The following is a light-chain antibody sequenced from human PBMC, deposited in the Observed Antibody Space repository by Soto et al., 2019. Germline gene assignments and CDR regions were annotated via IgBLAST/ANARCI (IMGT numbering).Light chain of an antibody. J-gene: IGKJ1*01. V-gene: IGKV1-6*01. CDR1: QGIGSD. Sequence: AIQMTQSPSSLSASVGDRVTITCRASQGIGSDLGWYQQKPGKAPKLLIYDASRLENGVPSRFSGSGSGTDFTLTISSLQPGDFATYYCLQDYNFPRTFGQGTKVEI. CDR2: DAS. CDR3: LQDYNFPRT.